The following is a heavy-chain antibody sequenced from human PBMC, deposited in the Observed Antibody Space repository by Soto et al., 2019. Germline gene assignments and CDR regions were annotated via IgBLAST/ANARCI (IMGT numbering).Heavy chain of an antibody. J-gene: IGHJ5*02. CDR3: AREDYGDYDWFDP. Sequence: GASVKVSCKASGYTFTSYYMHWVRQAPGQGLEWMGIINPSGGSTSYAQRFQGRVTMTRDTSTSTVYMELSSLRSEDTAVYYCAREDYGDYDWFDPWGQGTLVTVSS. CDR2: INPSGGST. CDR1: GYTFTSYY. V-gene: IGHV1-46*01. D-gene: IGHD4-17*01.